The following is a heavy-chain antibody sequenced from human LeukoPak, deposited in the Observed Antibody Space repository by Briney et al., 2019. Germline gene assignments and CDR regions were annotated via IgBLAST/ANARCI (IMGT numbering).Heavy chain of an antibody. V-gene: IGHV3-48*03. CDR1: GFTFSSYE. CDR2: ISSSGSTI. Sequence: GGSLRLSCAASGFTFSSYEMNCVRQAPGKGLEGVSYISSSGSTIYYADSVKGRFTISRDNAKNSLYLQMNSLRAEDTAVYYCARLNGGYYQGDAFDIWGQGTMVTVSS. D-gene: IGHD3-22*01. CDR3: ARLNGGYYQGDAFDI. J-gene: IGHJ3*02.